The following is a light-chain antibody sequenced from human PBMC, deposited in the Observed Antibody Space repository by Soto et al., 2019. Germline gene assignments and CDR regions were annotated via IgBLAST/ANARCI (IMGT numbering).Light chain of an antibody. CDR3: TSYTSSTTNYV. CDR2: EVS. J-gene: IGLJ1*01. Sequence: QSALTQPASVSGSPGQSITFSCTGTSSDIGGYNYVSWYQQHPGKAPKLMIYEVSNRPSGVSDRFSGSKSGNTASLTISGLQAEDEVDYYCTSYTSSTTNYVFGTGTKLTVL. CDR1: SSDIGGYNY. V-gene: IGLV2-14*01.